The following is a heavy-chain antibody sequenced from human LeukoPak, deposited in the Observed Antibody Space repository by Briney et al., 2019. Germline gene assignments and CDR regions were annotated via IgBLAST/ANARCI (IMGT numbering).Heavy chain of an antibody. D-gene: IGHD3-10*01. CDR1: GFTFSSYS. CDR3: ARDFGSLEDYFDY. Sequence: PGGSLRLSCAASGFTFSSYSMSWVRQAPGKGLEWVSSISDDSNYIYYADSVEGRFTISRDNAKNSLYLQMKSLRADDTAVYYCARDFGSLEDYFDYWGQGTLVTVSS. J-gene: IGHJ4*02. CDR2: ISDDSNYI. V-gene: IGHV3-21*01.